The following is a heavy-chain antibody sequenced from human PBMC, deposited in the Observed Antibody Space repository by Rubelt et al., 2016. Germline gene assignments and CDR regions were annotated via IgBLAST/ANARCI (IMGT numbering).Heavy chain of an antibody. V-gene: IGHV1-18*01. D-gene: IGHD2-2*01. CDR1: GYTFTTYG. CDR2: IRTYNGHT. CDR3: ARGYCSSANCLFNWFDP. Sequence: QVQLVQSGAEVKKPGASVKVSCKASGYTFTTYGISWVRQAPGQALAWMGRIRTYNGHTNYAQKLQGRVTMTTDTSTSTAYMELRSLRSDDTAMYFCARGYCSSANCLFNWFDPWGQGTLVTVSS. J-gene: IGHJ5*02.